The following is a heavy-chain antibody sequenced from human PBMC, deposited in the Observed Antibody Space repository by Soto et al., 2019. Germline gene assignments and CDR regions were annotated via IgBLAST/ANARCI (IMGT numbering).Heavy chain of an antibody. V-gene: IGHV1-18*04. Sequence: GASVKVSCKASGYTFTTYGINWVRQAPGQGLEWMGWVSPYNGDTTYAQKFQGRVTMTTDTSTRTAYMELRSLRSDDTAVYYCAREVGHMDVWAQGTTVTVSS. CDR1: GYTFTTYG. CDR3: AREVGHMDV. J-gene: IGHJ6*02. CDR2: VSPYNGDT. D-gene: IGHD2-2*01.